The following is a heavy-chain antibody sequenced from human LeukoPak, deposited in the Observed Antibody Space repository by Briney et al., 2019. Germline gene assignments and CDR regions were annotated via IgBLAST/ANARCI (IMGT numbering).Heavy chain of an antibody. V-gene: IGHV4-4*07. CDR1: GGSNSSYY. Sequence: SETLSLTCTVSGGSNSSYYWSWIRQPAGKGLEWIGRIYTSGSTNYNPSLKSRVTMSVDTSKNQFSLKLSSVTAADTAVYYCARQYCSSTSCYPFDPWGQGTMVTVSS. J-gene: IGHJ5*02. D-gene: IGHD2-2*01. CDR2: IYTSGST. CDR3: ARQYCSSTSCYPFDP.